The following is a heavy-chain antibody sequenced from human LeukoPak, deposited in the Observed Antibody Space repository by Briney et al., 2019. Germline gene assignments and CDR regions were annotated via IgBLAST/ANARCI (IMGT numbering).Heavy chain of an antibody. CDR2: ISSSSSYI. D-gene: IGHD3-22*01. V-gene: IGHV3-21*01. CDR3: ARANYYDSSGYYY. CDR1: GFTFSSYE. Sequence: GGSLRLSCAASGFTFSSYEMNWVRQAPGKGLEWVSSISSSSSYIYYADSVKGRFTISRDNAKNSLYLQMNSLRAEDTAVYYCARANYYDSSGYYYWGQGTLVTVSS. J-gene: IGHJ4*02.